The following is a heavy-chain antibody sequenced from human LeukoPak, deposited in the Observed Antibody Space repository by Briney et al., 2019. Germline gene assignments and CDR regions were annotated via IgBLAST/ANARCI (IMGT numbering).Heavy chain of an antibody. CDR3: ARRRVTVIVVSTFDS. Sequence: SETLSLTCAVYGGSFTNYFWSWVHQSPGKGLEWIGEVADYGSVNYNPSLQSRVTISLDTSKNHFSLKVSSMTAADTAVYYCARRRVTVIVVSTFDSWGQGTLVTVSS. CDR1: GGSFTNYF. J-gene: IGHJ4*02. D-gene: IGHD3-22*01. CDR2: VADYGSV. V-gene: IGHV4-34*01.